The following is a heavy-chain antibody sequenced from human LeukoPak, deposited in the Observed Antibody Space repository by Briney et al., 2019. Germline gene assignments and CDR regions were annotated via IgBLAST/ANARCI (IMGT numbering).Heavy chain of an antibody. CDR3: AKEVGYGSPYFDY. Sequence: PGRSLRLSCAASGFTFSNYGMHWVRQAPGKGLEWVALISFDESSEYYADSVKGRFSISRDNSKNTLYLQINNARVDDTAVYYCAKEVGYGSPYFDYWGQGTLVTVSS. CDR1: GFTFSNYG. J-gene: IGHJ4*02. CDR2: ISFDESSE. D-gene: IGHD5-12*01. V-gene: IGHV3-30*18.